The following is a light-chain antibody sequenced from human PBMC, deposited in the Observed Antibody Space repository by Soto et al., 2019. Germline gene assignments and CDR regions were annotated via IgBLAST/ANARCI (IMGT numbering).Light chain of an antibody. J-gene: IGKJ3*01. V-gene: IGKV1-33*01. CDR3: QQYDNLPEGPIFT. CDR2: DAS. CDR1: QDISIY. Sequence: DLRMTQSPSSLSASVGDRVTITCQASQDISIYLHWYQQKPGKAPKLLIYDASNLETGVSSRFSGSGSGTDFTFTISSLQPEDFAPYYCQQYDNLPEGPIFTFGPGTKVDLK.